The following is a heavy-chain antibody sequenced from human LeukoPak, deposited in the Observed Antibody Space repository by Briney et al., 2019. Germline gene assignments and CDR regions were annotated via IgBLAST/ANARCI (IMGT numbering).Heavy chain of an antibody. CDR1: GGSISSSSYY. CDR3: ASLGYCSSTSCYE. CDR2: IYYSGST. V-gene: IGHV4-39*01. D-gene: IGHD2-2*01. Sequence: SETLSLTWTVSGGSISSSSYYWGWIRQPPGKGLEWIGSIYYSGSTYYNPSLKSRVTISVDTSKNQFSLKLSSVTAADTAVYYCASLGYCSSTSCYEWGQVTLVTVPS. J-gene: IGHJ4*02.